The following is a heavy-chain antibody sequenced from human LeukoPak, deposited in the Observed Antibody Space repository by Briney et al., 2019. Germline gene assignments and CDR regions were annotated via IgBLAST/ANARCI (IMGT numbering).Heavy chain of an antibody. CDR2: ISGTGTTI. Sequence: PGGSLRLSCAASGLTFSDYYMTWIRQAPGKGLEWVSSISGTGTTIYSAGSVRGRFTVSRDNARNSLFLHMNSLRAEDTAVYYCAVQITMIVVVSYFDYWGQGTLVSVSS. V-gene: IGHV3-11*04. CDR1: GLTFSDYY. J-gene: IGHJ4*02. D-gene: IGHD3-22*01. CDR3: AVQITMIVVVSYFDY.